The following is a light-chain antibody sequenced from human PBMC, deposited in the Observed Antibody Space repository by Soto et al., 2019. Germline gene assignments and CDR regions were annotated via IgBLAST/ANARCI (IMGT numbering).Light chain of an antibody. J-gene: IGLJ1*01. CDR3: AAWDDSLNGLYV. CDR2: SNN. CDR1: SSNIGSNT. Sequence: QSVLTQPPSASGTPGQRVTISCSGSSSNIGSNTVNWYQQLPGTAPKLLIYSNNQRPSGVPDRFSGSKSGTSASLAISGLQSEDEADYHCAAWDDSLNGLYVFGTGTQLTVL. V-gene: IGLV1-44*01.